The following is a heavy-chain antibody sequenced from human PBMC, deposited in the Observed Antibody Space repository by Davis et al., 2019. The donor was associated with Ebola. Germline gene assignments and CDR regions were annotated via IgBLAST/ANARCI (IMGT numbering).Heavy chain of an antibody. CDR1: GGSISSGDYY. CDR2: IYYSGST. V-gene: IGHV4-30-4*01. Sequence: SETLSLTCTVSGGSISSGDYYWSWIRQPPGKGLEWIGYIYYSGSTYYNPSLKSRVTISVDTSKNQFSLKLSSVTAADTAVYYCARAHQVVVPAARLFGWFDPWGKGTLVTVSS. J-gene: IGHJ5*02. CDR3: ARAHQVVVPAARLFGWFDP. D-gene: IGHD2-2*01.